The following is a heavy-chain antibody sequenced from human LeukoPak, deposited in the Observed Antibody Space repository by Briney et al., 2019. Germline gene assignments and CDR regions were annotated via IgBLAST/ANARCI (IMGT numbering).Heavy chain of an antibody. Sequence: SETLSLTCAVYGGSFSGYYWSWIRRPPGKGLEWIGEINHSGSTNYNPSLKSRVTISVDTSKNQFSLKLSSVTAADTAVYYCARGTVDTAMDLTATPLYYFDYWGQGTLVTVSS. CDR3: ARGTVDTAMDLTATPLYYFDY. D-gene: IGHD5-18*01. CDR1: GGSFSGYY. CDR2: INHSGST. V-gene: IGHV4-34*01. J-gene: IGHJ4*02.